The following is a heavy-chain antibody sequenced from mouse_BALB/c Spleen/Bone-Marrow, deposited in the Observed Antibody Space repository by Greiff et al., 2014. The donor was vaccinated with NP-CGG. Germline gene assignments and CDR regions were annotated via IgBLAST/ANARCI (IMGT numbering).Heavy chain of an antibody. V-gene: IGHV1S81*02. CDR1: GYTFTSYW. D-gene: IGHD1-1*01. CDR2: INPSNGRT. J-gene: IGHJ2*01. Sequence: VQLQQSGAELVKPGASVKLSCKASGYTFTSYWMHWVKQRPGQGLEWIGEINPSNGRTNYNEKFKSKATVTVDKSSSTAYMQLNSRTSEDAAVYYCSSASRTVVATDYWGQGTTLTVSS. CDR3: SSASRTVVATDY.